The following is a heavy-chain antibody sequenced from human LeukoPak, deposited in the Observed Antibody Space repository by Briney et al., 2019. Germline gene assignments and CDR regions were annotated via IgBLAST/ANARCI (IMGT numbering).Heavy chain of an antibody. Sequence: PGGSLRLSCAASGFNFTNAWVSWVRQAPGKGLEWLGRIKSKADGGTTVHAAPVKVRFAIPRDDSKNTLFLQMNSLKTEDTAVYYCTDPPTSLWGQGIVVTVSS. CDR3: TDPPTSL. CDR1: GFNFTNAW. D-gene: IGHD5-12*01. J-gene: IGHJ4*02. CDR2: IKSKADGGTT. V-gene: IGHV3-15*01.